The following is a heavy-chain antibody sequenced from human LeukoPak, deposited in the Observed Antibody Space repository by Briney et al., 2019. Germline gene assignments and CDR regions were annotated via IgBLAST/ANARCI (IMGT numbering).Heavy chain of an antibody. CDR2: ISAYNGNT. V-gene: IGHV1-18*01. J-gene: IGHJ4*02. Sequence: ASVKVSCKASGYTFTSYGISWVRQAPGQGLEWMGWISAYNGNTNYAQKLQGRVTMTTDTSTSTAYMELRSLRSDDTAVYYCARDRVPFSGSYRFFDYWGQGTLVTVSS. CDR3: ARDRVPFSGSYRFFDY. CDR1: GYTFTSYG. D-gene: IGHD1-26*01.